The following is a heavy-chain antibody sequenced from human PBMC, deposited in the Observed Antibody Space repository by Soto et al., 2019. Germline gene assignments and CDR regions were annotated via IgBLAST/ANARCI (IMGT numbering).Heavy chain of an antibody. CDR2: IIPISGTA. CDR3: ASRYSSGWYPDWFDP. J-gene: IGHJ5*02. D-gene: IGHD6-19*01. V-gene: IGHV1-69*01. Sequence: QVQLVQPGAEVKKPGSSVKVSCKASGGTFSSYAISWVRQAPGQGLEWMGGIIPISGTANYAQKFQGRVTITADESTSTAYMELSSLRSEDTAVYYCASRYSSGWYPDWFDPWGQGTLVTVSS. CDR1: GGTFSSYA.